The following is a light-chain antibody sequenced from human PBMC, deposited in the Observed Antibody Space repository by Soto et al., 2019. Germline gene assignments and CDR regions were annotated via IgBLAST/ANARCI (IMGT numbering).Light chain of an antibody. CDR3: QQLNTYSS. Sequence: DIQLTQSPSFLSASVGDIVTITFRASQGINTYLAWYQQKLGKAPKVLIYDASKLHSGVPSRFSGSGSGTEFTLTISSLQPEDFATYFCQQLNTYSSFGGGTKVDIK. J-gene: IGKJ4*01. V-gene: IGKV1-9*01. CDR1: QGINTY. CDR2: DAS.